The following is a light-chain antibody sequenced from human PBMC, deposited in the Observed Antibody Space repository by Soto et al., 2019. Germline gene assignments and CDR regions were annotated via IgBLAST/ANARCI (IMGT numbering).Light chain of an antibody. CDR2: KAS. Sequence: DIQMTQSPSTLSASVGDRVTITCRASQSISSWLAWYQQKPGKAPKLLIYKASGLESGVPSRFSGSGSGTEFTLTISSLQPDDFATYYCQQYNSYSPAFGPGTKV. V-gene: IGKV1-5*03. J-gene: IGKJ1*01. CDR3: QQYNSYSPA. CDR1: QSISSW.